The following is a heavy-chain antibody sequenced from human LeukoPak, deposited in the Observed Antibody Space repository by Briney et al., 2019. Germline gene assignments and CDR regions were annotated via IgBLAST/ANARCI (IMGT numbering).Heavy chain of an antibody. J-gene: IGHJ4*02. CDR1: GYSFTSYW. Sequence: GESLKISCKGSGYSFTSYWIGWVRQMPGKGLEWMGIIYPGDSDTRYSPSFQGQDTISADKSISTAYLQWSSLKASDTAMYYCARHCSGGSCYPSGTDYWGQGTLVTVSS. V-gene: IGHV5-51*01. CDR3: ARHCSGGSCYPSGTDY. D-gene: IGHD2-15*01. CDR2: IYPGDSDT.